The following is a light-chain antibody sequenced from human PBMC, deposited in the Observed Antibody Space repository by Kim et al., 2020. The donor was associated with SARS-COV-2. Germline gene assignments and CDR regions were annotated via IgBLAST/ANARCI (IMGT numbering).Light chain of an antibody. J-gene: IGKJ1*01. V-gene: IGKV3-15*01. CDR2: GAS. CDR3: QQYNNWPQT. Sequence: GSPGHSSTLSCRPSRGVSSNLAWYQQKPGQAPRLLIYGASTRATGIPARFSGGGCWAEFTLTISSLQSEDFAVYYCQQYNNWPQTFGQGTKVDIK. CDR1: RGVSSN.